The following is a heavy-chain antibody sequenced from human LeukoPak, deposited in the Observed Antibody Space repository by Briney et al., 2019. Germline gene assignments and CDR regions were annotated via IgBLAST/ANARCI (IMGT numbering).Heavy chain of an antibody. CDR3: ASNPGIAVAGTIYYGMDV. D-gene: IGHD6-19*01. J-gene: IGHJ6*02. V-gene: IGHV3-33*08. CDR1: GFTFDDYA. CDR2: IWYDGSNK. Sequence: GGSLRLSCAASGFTFDDYAIHWVRQAPSKGLEWVAVIWYDGSNKYYADSVKGRFTISRDNSKNTLYLQMNSLRAEDTAVYYCASNPGIAVAGTIYYGMDVWGQGTTVTVSS.